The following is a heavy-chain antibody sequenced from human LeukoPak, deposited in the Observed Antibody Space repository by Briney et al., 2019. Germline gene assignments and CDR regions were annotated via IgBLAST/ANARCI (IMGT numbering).Heavy chain of an antibody. D-gene: IGHD2-15*01. CDR1: GFTFSSYW. V-gene: IGHV3-7*01. Sequence: WGSLRLSCAASGFTFSSYWMSWVRQAPGKGLEWVANIKQDGSEKYYVDSVKGRYTISRDNAKNSLYLQMNSLRAEDTAVYYCAHPLGYCSGGSCYSADYWGQGTLVTVSS. J-gene: IGHJ4*02. CDR3: AHPLGYCSGGSCYSADY. CDR2: IKQDGSEK.